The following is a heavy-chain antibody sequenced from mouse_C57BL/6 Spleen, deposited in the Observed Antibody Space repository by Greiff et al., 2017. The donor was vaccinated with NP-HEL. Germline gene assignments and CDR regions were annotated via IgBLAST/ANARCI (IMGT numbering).Heavy chain of an antibody. CDR3: TRIYYDYAWFAY. CDR2: ISSGGDYI. V-gene: IGHV5-9-1*02. Sequence: DVHLVESGEGLVKPGGSLKLSCAASGFTFSSYAMSWVRQTPEKRLEWVAYISSGGDYIYYADTVKGRFTISRDNARNTLYLQMSSLKSEDTAMYYCTRIYYDYAWFAYWGQGTLVTVSA. CDR1: GFTFSSYA. J-gene: IGHJ3*01. D-gene: IGHD2-4*01.